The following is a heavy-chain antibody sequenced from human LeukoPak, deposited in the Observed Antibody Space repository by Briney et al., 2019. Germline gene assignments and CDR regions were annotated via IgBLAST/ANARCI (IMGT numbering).Heavy chain of an antibody. CDR2: ISGSGGST. V-gene: IGHV3-23*01. CDR3: AKGLAEKTMIVVRAGLDY. Sequence: GGTLRLSCAPSGFTFTSYGISWVRQAPGKGLEWVSAISGSGGSTYYADSVKGRFTISRDNSKNTLYLQMNSLRAEDTAVYYCAKGLAEKTMIVVRAGLDYWGQGTLVTVSS. D-gene: IGHD3-22*01. J-gene: IGHJ4*02. CDR1: GFTFTSYG.